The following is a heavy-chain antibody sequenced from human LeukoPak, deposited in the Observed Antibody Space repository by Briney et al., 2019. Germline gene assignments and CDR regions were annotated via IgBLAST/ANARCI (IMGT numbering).Heavy chain of an antibody. J-gene: IGHJ4*02. D-gene: IGHD3-10*01. V-gene: IGHV3-30-3*01. CDR2: ISYDGSNK. CDR1: GFTFSSYA. CDR3: ARDPLYYGSGSYEFDY. Sequence: GGSLRLSCAASGFTFSSYAMHWVRQAPGKGLEWVAVISYDGSNKYYADSVKGRFTISRDNSKNTLYLQTNSLRAEDTAVYYCARDPLYYGSGSYEFDYWGQGTLVTVSS.